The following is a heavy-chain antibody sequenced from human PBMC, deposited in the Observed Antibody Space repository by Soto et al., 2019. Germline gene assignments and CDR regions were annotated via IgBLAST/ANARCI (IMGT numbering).Heavy chain of an antibody. CDR1: GFTFSSYW. CDR3: ARSLYDCNDPSPVLVY. J-gene: IGHJ4*02. Sequence: EVQLVESGGGLVQPGGSLRLSCAASGFTFSSYWMSWVRQAPGKGLEWVANIKQAGSEKYDVDSVKGRFTISGDNAKNSLYLQMNSLRADDTAVYYCARSLYDCNDPSPVLVYWGQGTLVTVSS. D-gene: IGHD1-1*01. V-gene: IGHV3-7*01. CDR2: IKQAGSEK.